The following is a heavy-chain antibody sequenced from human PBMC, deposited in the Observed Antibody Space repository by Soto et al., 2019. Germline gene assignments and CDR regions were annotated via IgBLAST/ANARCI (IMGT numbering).Heavy chain of an antibody. D-gene: IGHD3-3*01. Sequence: PGGSLRLSCAASGFTFSSYGMHCVRQAPGKGLEWVAVIWYDGSNKYYADSVKGRFTISRDNSKNTLYLQMNSLRAEDTAVYYCARGYDFWSGYYLEADFDIWGQGTMVTVSS. V-gene: IGHV3-33*01. CDR3: ARGYDFWSGYYLEADFDI. J-gene: IGHJ3*02. CDR1: GFTFSSYG. CDR2: IWYDGSNK.